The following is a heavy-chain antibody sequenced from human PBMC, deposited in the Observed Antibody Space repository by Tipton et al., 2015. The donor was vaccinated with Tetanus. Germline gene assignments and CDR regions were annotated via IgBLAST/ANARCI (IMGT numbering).Heavy chain of an antibody. V-gene: IGHV1-2*02. CDR1: GYTFTGNY. J-gene: IGHJ6*02. CDR2: INPDSGGT. Sequence: QLVQSGAEVRKPGASVKFSCKAAGYTFTGNYLQWVRQAPGQGLEWMGGINPDSGGTNSAQKFQGRVTMTRDTSISTAYMELSRLRSDDTAVYYCARAGPQATFGVKYGMDVWGQGTTVTVSS. CDR3: ARAGPQATFGVKYGMDV. D-gene: IGHD3-3*01.